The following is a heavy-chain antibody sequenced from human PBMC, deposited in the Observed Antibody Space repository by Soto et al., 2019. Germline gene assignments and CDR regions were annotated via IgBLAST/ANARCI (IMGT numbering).Heavy chain of an antibody. CDR2: ISYDGSNN. J-gene: IGHJ4*02. CDR3: ARDIAVYGVFDY. V-gene: IGHV3-30-3*01. CDR1: GFTFSSYA. D-gene: IGHD4-17*01. Sequence: QVQLVESGGGVVQPGRSLRLSCAASGFTFSSYAMHWVRQAPGKGLEWVAVISYDGSNNYYADSVKGRFTISRDNSKNTLYLQMNSLRAEDTAVYYCARDIAVYGVFDYWGQGTLVTVSS.